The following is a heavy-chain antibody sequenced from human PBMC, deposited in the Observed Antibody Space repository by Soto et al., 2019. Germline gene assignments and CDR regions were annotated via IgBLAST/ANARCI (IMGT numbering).Heavy chain of an antibody. V-gene: IGHV3-23*01. J-gene: IGHJ6*02. CDR3: DCGRGGYYYYGMDV. Sequence: EVQLLESGGGLVQPGGSLRLSCAASGFTFSSYAMSWVRQAPGKGLEWVSVISGSGGSTYYADSVKGRFTISRDNSKNTLYLQMNSLRVEDTAVYYCDCGRGGYYYYGMDVWGQGTTVTVSS. CDR1: GFTFSSYA. D-gene: IGHD2-15*01. CDR2: ISGSGGST.